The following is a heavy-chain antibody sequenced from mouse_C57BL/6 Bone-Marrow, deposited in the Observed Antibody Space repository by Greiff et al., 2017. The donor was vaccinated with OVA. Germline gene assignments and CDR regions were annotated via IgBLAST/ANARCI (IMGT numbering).Heavy chain of an antibody. CDR3: ANSARGLLAMDY. Sequence: EVQLQQSGPELVKPGASVKISCKASGYSFTGYYMNWVKQSPEKSLEWIGEINPSTGGTTSNQKFKAKATLTVDKSSSTAYMQLKGLASEDSAVYCCANSARGLLAMDYWGQGTSVTVSS. CDR2: INPSTGGT. V-gene: IGHV1-42*01. J-gene: IGHJ4*01. CDR1: GYSFTGYY.